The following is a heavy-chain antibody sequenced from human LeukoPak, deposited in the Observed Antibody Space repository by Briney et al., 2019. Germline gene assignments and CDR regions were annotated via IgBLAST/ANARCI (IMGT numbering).Heavy chain of an antibody. CDR2: IIPIFGTA. D-gene: IGHD2-2*01. CDR3: ARALGYCSSTSCSLPFDY. V-gene: IGHV1-69*01. J-gene: IGHJ4*02. CDR1: GGTFSSYA. Sequence: GASVKVSCKASGGTFSSYAISWVRQAPGQGLEWMGGIIPIFGTANYAQKFQGRVTITADESTSTAYMELSSLRSEDTAVYYCARALGYCSSTSCSLPFDYWGQGTLVTVSS.